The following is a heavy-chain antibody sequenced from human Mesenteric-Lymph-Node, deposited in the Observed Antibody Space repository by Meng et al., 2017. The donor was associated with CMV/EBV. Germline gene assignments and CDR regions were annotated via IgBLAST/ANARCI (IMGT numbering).Heavy chain of an antibody. D-gene: IGHD1-26*01. CDR1: GYTFTSYD. CDR3: ARDRIVGATIPYYYYGMDV. V-gene: IGHV1-8*03. Sequence: ASVKVSCKASGYTFTSYDINWVRQATGQGLEWMGWMNPNSGNTGYAQKFQGRVTITRNTSISTAYMELSSLRSEDTAVYYCARDRIVGATIPYYYYGMDVWGQGTTVTVSS. CDR2: MNPNSGNT. J-gene: IGHJ6*02.